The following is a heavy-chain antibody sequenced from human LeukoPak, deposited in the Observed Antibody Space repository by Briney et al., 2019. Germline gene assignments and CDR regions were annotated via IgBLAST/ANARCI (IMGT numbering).Heavy chain of an antibody. CDR2: IYTSGST. Sequence: SETLSLTCTVSGGSISSYYWSWIRQPAGKGLEWIGRIYTSGSTNYNPSLKSRVTMSVDTSKNQFSLKLSSVTAADTAVYYCARDLWEVPAVNWFDPWGQGTLVTVSS. CDR3: ARDLWEVPAVNWFDP. V-gene: IGHV4-4*07. J-gene: IGHJ5*02. D-gene: IGHD2-2*01. CDR1: GGSISSYY.